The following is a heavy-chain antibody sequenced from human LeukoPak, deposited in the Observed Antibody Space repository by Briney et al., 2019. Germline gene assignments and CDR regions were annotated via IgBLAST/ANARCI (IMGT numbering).Heavy chain of an antibody. CDR1: GFTFDDYA. J-gene: IGHJ4*02. CDR3: AKASSSRYTFDY. Sequence: GRSLRLSCAASGFTFDDYAMHWVRQAPGKGLEWVSGISWNSGSIGYADSVKGRFTISRDNAKNSLYLQMNSLRAEDMALYYCAKASSSRYTFDYWGQGTLVTVSS. V-gene: IGHV3-9*03. CDR2: ISWNSGSI. D-gene: IGHD6-13*01.